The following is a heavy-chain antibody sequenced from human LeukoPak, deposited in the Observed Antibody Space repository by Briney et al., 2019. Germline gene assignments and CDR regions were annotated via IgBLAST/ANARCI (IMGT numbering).Heavy chain of an antibody. D-gene: IGHD3-10*01. CDR1: GFTFSSYG. CDR2: IWYDGSNK. J-gene: IGHJ4*02. Sequence: PGRSLRLSCAASGFTFSSYGMHWVRQAPGKGLEWVAVIWYDGSNKYYADSVKGRFTISRDNSKNTLYLQMNSLRAEDTAVYYCARGSYYYGRSFDCWGQGTLVTVSS. CDR3: ARGSYYYGRSFDC. V-gene: IGHV3-33*01.